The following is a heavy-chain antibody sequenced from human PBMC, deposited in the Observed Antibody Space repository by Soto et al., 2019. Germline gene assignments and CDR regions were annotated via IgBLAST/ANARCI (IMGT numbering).Heavy chain of an antibody. CDR2: TYYRSKWYN. D-gene: IGHD6-19*01. CDR1: GDSVSSNSAA. J-gene: IGHJ5*02. CDR3: ARGRLAVAGDNWFDP. V-gene: IGHV6-1*01. Sequence: WQSLSLTCAISGDSVSSNSAACNWSRPSPSRGLEWLGRTYYRSKWYNDYAVSVKSRITINPDTSKNQFSLQLNSVTPEDTAVYYCARGRLAVAGDNWFDPWGQGTLVTVSS.